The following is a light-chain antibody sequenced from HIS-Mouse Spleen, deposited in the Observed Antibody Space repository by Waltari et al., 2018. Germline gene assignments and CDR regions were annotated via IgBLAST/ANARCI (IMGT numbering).Light chain of an antibody. CDR2: EGS. Sequence: TQPASVSGSPGQSITISCTGTSSDVGSYNLVSWYQQHPGKAPKLMIYEGSKRPSGVSNRFSGSKSGNTASLTISGLQAEDEADYYCCSYAGSSTLVFGGGTKLTVL. CDR1: SSDVGSYNL. J-gene: IGLJ2*01. CDR3: CSYAGSSTLV. V-gene: IGLV2-23*01.